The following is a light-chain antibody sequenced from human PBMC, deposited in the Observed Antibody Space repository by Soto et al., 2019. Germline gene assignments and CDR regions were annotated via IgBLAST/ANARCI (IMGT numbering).Light chain of an antibody. V-gene: IGKV3-15*01. CDR1: QFVSSR. CDR3: QEYIQWPPGM. CDR2: DTS. Sequence: DIVVTQSPATLSASPGERVTLSCRASQFVSSRLAWYQRRPGQVPRLLIYDTSTRAPGISARFGGSGSGTEFTLTISSLQSEDFAVYYYQEYIQWPPGMFGPGTTVDIK. J-gene: IGKJ1*01.